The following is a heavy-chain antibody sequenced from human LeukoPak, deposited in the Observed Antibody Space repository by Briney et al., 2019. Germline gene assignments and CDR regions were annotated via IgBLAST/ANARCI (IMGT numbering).Heavy chain of an antibody. D-gene: IGHD1-26*01. Sequence: GGSLRLSCAASGFTFNSYAMAWVRQAPEKGLEWVSSITDNGISTYYADSVKGRFTISRDNSKNTLFLQMNSLRAEDTAVYFCAKGFRGRYDYWGQGTLVTVSS. CDR1: GFTFNSYA. J-gene: IGHJ4*02. CDR2: ITDNGIST. CDR3: AKGFRGRYDY. V-gene: IGHV3-23*01.